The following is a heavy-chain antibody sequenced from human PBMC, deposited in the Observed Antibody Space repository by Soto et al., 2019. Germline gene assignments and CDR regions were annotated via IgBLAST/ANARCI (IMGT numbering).Heavy chain of an antibody. CDR1: GYTFTSYG. J-gene: IGHJ6*03. CDR2: ISAYNGNT. D-gene: IGHD3-3*01. V-gene: IGHV1-18*01. CDR3: ARDGGYDFWSGVRLTTLNYYYYYMDV. Sequence: ASVKVSCKASGYTFTSYGISWVRQAPGQGLEWMGWISAYNGNTNYAQKLQGRVTMTTDTSTSTAYMELRSLRSDDTAVYYCARDGGYDFWSGVRLTTLNYYYYYMDVWGKGTTVTVSS.